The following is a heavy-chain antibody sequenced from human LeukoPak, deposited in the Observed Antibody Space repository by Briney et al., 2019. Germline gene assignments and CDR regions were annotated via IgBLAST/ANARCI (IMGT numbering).Heavy chain of an antibody. CDR2: INYDGSST. CDR1: GFTFSTYW. Sequence: QPGGSLRLSCAASGFTFSTYWMHWVRQAPGKGLVWVSRINYDGSSTSYADSVKGRFTISRDNAKNTLYLQMNSLRAKDTAVYYCVLGGCSSTSCYNIFAYWGQGTLVTVSS. CDR3: VLGGCSSTSCYNIFAY. V-gene: IGHV3-74*01. J-gene: IGHJ4*02. D-gene: IGHD2-2*02.